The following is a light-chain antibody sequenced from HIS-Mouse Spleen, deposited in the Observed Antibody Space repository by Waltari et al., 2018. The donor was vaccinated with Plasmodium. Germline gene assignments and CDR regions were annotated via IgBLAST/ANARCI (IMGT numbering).Light chain of an antibody. J-gene: IGLJ3*02. CDR3: YSTDSSGNHWV. Sequence: SYELTQPPSVSVSPGQTARNTCSGDDLPKKYAYWYQQKSGQAPWLVIYEDSKRPSGIPGGFSGSSSGTMATLTISGAQVEDEADYYCYSTDSSGNHWVFGGGTKLTVL. CDR1: DLPKKY. V-gene: IGLV3-10*01. CDR2: EDS.